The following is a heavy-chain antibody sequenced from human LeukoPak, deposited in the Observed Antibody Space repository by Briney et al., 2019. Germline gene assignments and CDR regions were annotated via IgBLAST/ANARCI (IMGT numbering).Heavy chain of an antibody. D-gene: IGHD1-14*01. Sequence: SETLSLTCTVSGASISSYYWSWIRQPAGKGLERIGRVYSSGSTNYNPSLKSRVTMSEDTSKNQFSLKLRSVTAADTAVYYCARDPDGYNWFDSWGQGTQVTVST. V-gene: IGHV4-4*07. J-gene: IGHJ5*01. CDR3: ARDPDGYNWFDS. CDR2: VYSSGST. CDR1: GASISSYY.